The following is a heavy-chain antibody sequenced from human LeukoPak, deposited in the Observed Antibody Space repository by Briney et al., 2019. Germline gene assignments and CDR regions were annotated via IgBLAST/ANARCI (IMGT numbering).Heavy chain of an antibody. CDR1: GGSISSSSYY. Sequence: SETLSLTCTVSGGSISSSSYYWGWIRQPPGKGLEWIGSIYYSGSTYYNPSLKSRVTISVDTSKNQFSLKLSSVTAADTAVYYCARDVLWFGESMGSYFDYWGQGTLVTVSS. CDR3: ARDVLWFGESMGSYFDY. J-gene: IGHJ4*02. V-gene: IGHV4-39*07. CDR2: IYYSGST. D-gene: IGHD3-10*01.